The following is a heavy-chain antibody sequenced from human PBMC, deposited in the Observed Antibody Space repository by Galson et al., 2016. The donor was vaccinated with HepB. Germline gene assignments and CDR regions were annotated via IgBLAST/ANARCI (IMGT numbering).Heavy chain of an antibody. J-gene: IGHJ3*02. D-gene: IGHD3-22*01. V-gene: IGHV3-33*01. Sequence: SLRLSCAASGFTFNTYGMHWVRQAPGKGLEWVAVIWYDGSNKYYADSVKGRFTISRDNSGNTVDLQMNSLRAEDTAVYYCARAAHSSGYCDVFDIWGQGTKVTVSS. CDR3: ARAAHSSGYCDVFDI. CDR2: IWYDGSNK. CDR1: GFTFNTYG.